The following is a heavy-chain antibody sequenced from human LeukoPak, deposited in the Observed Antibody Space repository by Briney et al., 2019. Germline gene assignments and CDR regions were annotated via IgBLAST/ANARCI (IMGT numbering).Heavy chain of an antibody. CDR2: ISGSDDGT. Sequence: PGGSLRLSCAASGFTFSTYAMSWVRQIPGKGLEWVSAISGSDDGTYYADSVKGRFTISRDNSRNTLYLQMNTLRAEDTAVYFCAKQVGATIPDAFDIWGQGTMVTVSS. V-gene: IGHV3-23*01. CDR3: AKQVGATIPDAFDI. CDR1: GFTFSTYA. D-gene: IGHD1-26*01. J-gene: IGHJ3*02.